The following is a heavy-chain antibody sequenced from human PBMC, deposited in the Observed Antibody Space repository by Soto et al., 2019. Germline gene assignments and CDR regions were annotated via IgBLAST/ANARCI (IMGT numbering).Heavy chain of an antibody. V-gene: IGHV3-7*01. CDR1: SFTLNNYW. Sequence: GGSLRLSCAASSFTLNNYWMAWVRQAPGKGLEWVANIKQDGSEKYYMDSVKGRFTISRDNAKNSLSLEMNSLRVGDTALYYCARSYQGAFDTWGQGALVTVSS. CDR2: IKQDGSEK. J-gene: IGHJ4*02. D-gene: IGHD2-2*01. CDR3: ARSYQGAFDT.